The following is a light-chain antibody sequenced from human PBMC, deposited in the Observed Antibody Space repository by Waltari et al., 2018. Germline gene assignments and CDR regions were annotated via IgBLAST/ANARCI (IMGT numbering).Light chain of an antibody. V-gene: IGLV4-69*01. CDR1: SGHSSNI. Sequence: QLVLTQSPSASASLGASVKLTCTLSSGHSSNIIAWLQQQPENGPRSLMTVNSDGSHSKGDGIPDRFSGSSSWARRYLIISSRQSEDAADYYCQTGGHGTWVFGGETKLAVL. CDR3: QTGGHGTWV. CDR2: VNSDGSH. J-gene: IGLJ3*02.